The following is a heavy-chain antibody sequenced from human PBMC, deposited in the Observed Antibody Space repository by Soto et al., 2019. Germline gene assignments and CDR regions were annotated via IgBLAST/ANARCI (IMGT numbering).Heavy chain of an antibody. D-gene: IGHD3-16*01. J-gene: IGHJ6*03. V-gene: IGHV3-23*01. CDR1: GFTFSSYA. Sequence: GGSLRLSCAASGFTFSSYAMSWVRQAPGKGLEWVSAISGSGGSTYYADSVKGRFTISRDNSKNTLYLQMNSLRAEDTVVYYCATNGGSLPIPLYYYYYMDVWGKGTTVTVSS. CDR2: ISGSGGST. CDR3: ATNGGSLPIPLYYYYYMDV.